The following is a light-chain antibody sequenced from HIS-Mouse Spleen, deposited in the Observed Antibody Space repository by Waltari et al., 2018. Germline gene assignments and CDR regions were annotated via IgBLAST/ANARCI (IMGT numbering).Light chain of an antibody. Sequence: QSVLTQPPSVSEAPRQRVTIPCSGSSSNIGNNAVNWYQQLPGKAPKLLIYYDDLLPSGVSDRFSGSKSGTSASLAISGLQSEDEADYYCAAWDDRLNGRVFGGGTKLTVL. J-gene: IGLJ3*02. V-gene: IGLV1-36*01. CDR1: SSNIGNNA. CDR3: AAWDDRLNGRV. CDR2: YDD.